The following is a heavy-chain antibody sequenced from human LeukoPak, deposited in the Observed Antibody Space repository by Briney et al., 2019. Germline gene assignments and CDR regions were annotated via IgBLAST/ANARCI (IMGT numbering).Heavy chain of an antibody. Sequence: ASVKVSCKASGYTFTSYDINWVRQATGQGLEWMGWISAYNGNTNYAQKLQGRVTMTTDTSTSTAYMELRSLRSDDTAVYYCAGGYCSSTSCYYFDYWGQGTLVTVSS. CDR2: ISAYNGNT. D-gene: IGHD2-2*01. CDR1: GYTFTSYD. V-gene: IGHV1-18*01. J-gene: IGHJ4*02. CDR3: AGGYCSSTSCYYFDY.